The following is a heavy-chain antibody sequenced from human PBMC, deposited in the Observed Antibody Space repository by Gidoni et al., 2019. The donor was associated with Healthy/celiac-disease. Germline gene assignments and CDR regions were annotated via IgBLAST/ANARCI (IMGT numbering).Heavy chain of an antibody. CDR1: GYHFRSYL. D-gene: IGHD2-15*01. CDR2: SYPGDSDT. Sequence: EVQLLQSGAEVKKPGESLKISCKGSGYHFRSYLIGGVRQMPGKGLEWMGISYPGDSDTRYSPSFQGQVTIAADKSISTAYLQWSSLKASDTAMYYCAIEGYCSGGSCYSHAFDVWGQGTMVTVSS. V-gene: IGHV5-51*01. CDR3: AIEGYCSGGSCYSHAFDV. J-gene: IGHJ3*01.